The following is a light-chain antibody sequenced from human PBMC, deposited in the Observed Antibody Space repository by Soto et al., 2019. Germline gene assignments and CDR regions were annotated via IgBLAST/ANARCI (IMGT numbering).Light chain of an antibody. J-gene: IGLJ1*01. CDR3: SSYTTSNTRQIV. Sequence: QSVLTQPASVSGSPGQAITISCTGTRSDVCGYTYVSWYQQHPGKAPKFIIYDVSNRPSGVSNRFSGSKSGNTASLTISWLQAEDEADYYCSSYTTSNTRQIVFGTGTKVTVL. CDR1: RSDVCGYTY. CDR2: DVS. V-gene: IGLV2-14*01.